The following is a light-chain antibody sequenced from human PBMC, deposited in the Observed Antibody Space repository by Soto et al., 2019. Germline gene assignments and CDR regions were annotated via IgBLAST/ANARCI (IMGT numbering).Light chain of an antibody. V-gene: IGKV3-11*01. CDR1: QSGKTF. CDR2: DAS. Sequence: DIELTQSPATLSLSPGERATLSCRASQSGKTFLVWYQQRPGQAPRLLIHDASHRAAGIPARFSGSGFGTDFTLTISSLEPEDAAVYYCQQRSNWPPITFGQGTRLEI. CDR3: QQRSNWPPIT. J-gene: IGKJ5*01.